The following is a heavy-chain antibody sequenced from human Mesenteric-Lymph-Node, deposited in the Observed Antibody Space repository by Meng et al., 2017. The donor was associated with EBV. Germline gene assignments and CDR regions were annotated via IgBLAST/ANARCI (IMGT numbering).Heavy chain of an antibody. D-gene: IGHD6-19*01. J-gene: IGHJ4*02. V-gene: IGHV3-30*04. CDR1: GLTFSSYA. CDR2: ISYDGSNK. CDR3: ASEGLAVSGELDY. Sequence: VRAVDCGGGVVQPGRSRRLSCAASGLTFSSYAMHWVRQASGKGLEWVALISYDGSNKYYADSVKGRFTISRDNSKNTLYLQMNSLRTEDTALYYCASEGLAVSGELDYWGQGTLVTVSS.